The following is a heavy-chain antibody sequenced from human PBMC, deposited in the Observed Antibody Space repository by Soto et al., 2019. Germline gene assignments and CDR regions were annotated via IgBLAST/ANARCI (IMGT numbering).Heavy chain of an antibody. CDR3: ARDVGGSSSF. V-gene: IGHV3-7*01. Sequence: GGSLRLSCAASGFFFSGYWMHWVRQAPGKGLEWVAHINEDGSVKSYVDSAKGRFTISRDNPENSLYLQMNSLRADDTAVYFCARDVGGSSSFWGQGVLVTVSS. D-gene: IGHD6-6*01. CDR1: GFFFSGYW. J-gene: IGHJ4*02. CDR2: INEDGSVK.